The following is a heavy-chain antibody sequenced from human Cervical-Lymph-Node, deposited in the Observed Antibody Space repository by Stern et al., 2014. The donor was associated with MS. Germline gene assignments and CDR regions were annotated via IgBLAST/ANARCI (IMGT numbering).Heavy chain of an antibody. V-gene: IGHV3-30*04. J-gene: IGHJ4*02. D-gene: IGHD4-23*01. Sequence: VHLVESGGGVVQPGRSLRLSSAASGFTFSSYALHWVRQAPGKGLDWEAVLSYDGSKKCYADSVKGRFTSSRDKSKITLYLQMNSLRAEDTAVYYCARDPDYGDNFRFFDYWGQGTLVTVSS. CDR3: ARDPDYGDNFRFFDY. CDR1: GFTFSSYA. CDR2: LSYDGSKK.